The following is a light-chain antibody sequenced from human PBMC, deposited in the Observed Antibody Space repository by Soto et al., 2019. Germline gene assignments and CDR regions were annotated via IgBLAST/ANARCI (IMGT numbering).Light chain of an antibody. J-gene: IGKJ5*01. CDR2: GAS. CDR1: QNISSY. V-gene: IGKV3-15*01. Sequence: IVLTQSPATLSLSPGKRATLSCRASQNISSYLIWYQQKPGQAPRLLIYGASARALGIPDRFSGSGSGTEFSFTVTSLQSEDFAVYYCQQYDQWPITFGQGTRLEIK. CDR3: QQYDQWPIT.